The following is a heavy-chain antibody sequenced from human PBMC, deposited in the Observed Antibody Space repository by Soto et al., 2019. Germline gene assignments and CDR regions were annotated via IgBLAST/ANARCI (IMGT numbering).Heavy chain of an antibody. V-gene: IGHV3-48*03. D-gene: IGHD5-12*01. J-gene: IGHJ2*01. CDR3: ARDSGPKYWYFDL. CDR1: GFTFSSYE. Sequence: GGSLRLSCAASGFTFSSYEMNWVRQAPGKGLEWVSYISSSGSTIYYADSVKGRFTISRDNAKNSLYLQMNSLRAEDTAVYFCARDSGPKYWYFDLWGRGTLVTVSS. CDR2: ISSSGSTI.